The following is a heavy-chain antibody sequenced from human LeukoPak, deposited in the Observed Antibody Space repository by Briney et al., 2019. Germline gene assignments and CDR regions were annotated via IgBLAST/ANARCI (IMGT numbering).Heavy chain of an antibody. Sequence: GASVKVSCKASGYTFTGYAMHWARQAPGQGLEWMGWINPNSGGTNYAQTFQGRVTMTRDTSISTAYMALSRLRSDDTAVYYCARAVRGEWELLLYYWGEGTLVTVSS. CDR3: ARAVRGEWELLLYY. CDR2: INPNSGGT. D-gene: IGHD1-26*01. J-gene: IGHJ4*01. V-gene: IGHV1-2*02. CDR1: GYTFTGYA.